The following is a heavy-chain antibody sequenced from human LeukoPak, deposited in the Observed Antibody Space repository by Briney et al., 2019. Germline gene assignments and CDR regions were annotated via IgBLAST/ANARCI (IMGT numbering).Heavy chain of an antibody. CDR2: IIPILGIA. Sequence: SVKVYCKASGGTFSSYAISWVRQAPGQGLEWMGRIIPILGIANYAQKFQGRVTITADKSTSTAYMELSSLRSEDTAVYYCARAHCGGDCYLFDYWGQGTLVTVSS. V-gene: IGHV1-69*04. CDR3: ARAHCGGDCYLFDY. D-gene: IGHD2-21*02. CDR1: GGTFSSYA. J-gene: IGHJ4*02.